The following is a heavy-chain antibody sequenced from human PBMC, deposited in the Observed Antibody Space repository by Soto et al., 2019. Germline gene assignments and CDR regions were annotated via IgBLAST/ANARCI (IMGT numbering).Heavy chain of an antibody. D-gene: IGHD2-2*01. CDR1: GFTFSNYA. Sequence: PGGSLRLSCAASGFTFSNYAMSWVRHAPGKGLEWVSTISGRGGNTYYADSVKGRFTISRDDSKNTLYLQMNSLKTEDTAVYYCTTPEAPDCSSTSCYSDYWGQGTLVTVSS. V-gene: IGHV3-23*01. J-gene: IGHJ4*02. CDR3: TTPEAPDCSSTSCYSDY. CDR2: ISGRGGNT.